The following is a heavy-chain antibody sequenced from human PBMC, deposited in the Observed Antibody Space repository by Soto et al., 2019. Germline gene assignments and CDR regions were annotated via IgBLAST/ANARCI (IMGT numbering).Heavy chain of an antibody. CDR2: IYYSGST. CDR3: ARGHPYPIWYAPPQPYFDY. Sequence: QVQLQESGPGLVKPSQTLSLTCTVSGGSISSGDYYWSWIRQPPGKGLEWIGYIYYSGSTYYNPSLKSRVTISVDTSKNQFSLKLSSVTAADTAVYYCARGHPYPIWYAPPQPYFDYWGQGTLVTVSS. CDR1: GGSISSGDYY. V-gene: IGHV4-30-4*01. D-gene: IGHD3-10*01. J-gene: IGHJ4*02.